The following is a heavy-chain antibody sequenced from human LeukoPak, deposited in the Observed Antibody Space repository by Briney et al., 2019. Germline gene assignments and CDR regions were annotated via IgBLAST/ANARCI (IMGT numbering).Heavy chain of an antibody. D-gene: IGHD2/OR15-2a*01. CDR2: ISAYNGNT. CDR3: ATNSITGAPDAFDI. Sequence: ASVKVSCKASGYTFTSYGISWVRQAPGQGLEWMGWISAYNGNTNYAQKLQGRVTMTTDTSTSTAYMELRSLRSDDAAVYYCATNSITGAPDAFDIWGQGTMVTVSS. J-gene: IGHJ3*02. CDR1: GYTFTSYG. V-gene: IGHV1-18*01.